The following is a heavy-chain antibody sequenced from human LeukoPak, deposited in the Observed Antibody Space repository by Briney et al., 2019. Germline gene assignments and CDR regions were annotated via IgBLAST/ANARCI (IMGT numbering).Heavy chain of an antibody. V-gene: IGHV3-30*03. CDR3: ARENTSPPTLGYCSSTSCIAWSGAFDI. CDR1: GFTFSSYS. Sequence: RPGGSLRLSCALSGFTFSSYSMNWVRQAPGKGLEWVAVISYDGSNKYYADSVKGRFTISRDNSKNTLYLQMNSLRAEDTAVYYCARENTSPPTLGYCSSTSCIAWSGAFDIWGQGTMVTVSS. J-gene: IGHJ3*02. CDR2: ISYDGSNK. D-gene: IGHD2-2*01.